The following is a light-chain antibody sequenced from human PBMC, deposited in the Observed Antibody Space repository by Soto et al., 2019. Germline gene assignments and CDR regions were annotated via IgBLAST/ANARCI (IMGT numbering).Light chain of an antibody. J-gene: IGKJ4*01. CDR2: GSS. V-gene: IGKV3-15*01. CDR1: QSVSSN. Sequence: EIVMTQSPATLSVFPGETATLSCRASQSVSSNLAWYQQKPGQAPRLVIFGSSTTASGFPARFSGSGSGTGFTLTISCPQSEDFAVYYCQQYNDGALTFGGGAKVEIK. CDR3: QQYNDGALT.